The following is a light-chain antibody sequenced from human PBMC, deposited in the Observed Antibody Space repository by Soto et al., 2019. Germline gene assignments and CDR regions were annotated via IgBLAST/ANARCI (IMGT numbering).Light chain of an antibody. CDR2: AAS. V-gene: IGKV1-9*01. CDR1: QGISSY. CDR3: QQLTSYPRA. Sequence: DIQLTQSPSFLSASVGDRVTITCRASQGISSYLAWYQQKPGKAPKLLIYAASTLQSGVPSRFSGSGSGTEFTHTISSLQPEDFATYCCQQLTSYPRAFGQATKVEIK. J-gene: IGKJ1*01.